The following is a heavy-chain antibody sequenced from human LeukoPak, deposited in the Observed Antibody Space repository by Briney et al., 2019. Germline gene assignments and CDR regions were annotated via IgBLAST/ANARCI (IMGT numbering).Heavy chain of an antibody. V-gene: IGHV1-18*01. CDR1: GYTFSHHG. Sequence: ASVKVSCKASGYTFSHHGISWVRQAPGQGLEWMGWISCYNGDTMYAQNVQGRVTMTTDTSTRTAYMELRSLRSDDTAVYYCARGIGDYVWYFDYWGQGTLVTVSS. D-gene: IGHD4-17*01. CDR3: ARGIGDYVWYFDY. J-gene: IGHJ4*02. CDR2: ISCYNGDT.